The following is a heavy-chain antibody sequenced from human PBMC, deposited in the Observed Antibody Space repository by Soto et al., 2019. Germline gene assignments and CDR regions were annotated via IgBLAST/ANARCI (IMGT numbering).Heavy chain of an antibody. CDR2: ISSSSYI. CDR3: ARVSVVVPAAIPIWFDP. V-gene: IGHV3-21*01. Sequence: GGSLRLSCAASGFTFSSYSMNWVRQAPGKGLEWVSSISSSSYIYYADSVKGRFTISRDNAKNSLYLQMNSLRAEDTAVYYCARVSVVVPAAIPIWFDPWSQGTLVTVSS. CDR1: GFTFSSYS. J-gene: IGHJ5*02. D-gene: IGHD2-2*01.